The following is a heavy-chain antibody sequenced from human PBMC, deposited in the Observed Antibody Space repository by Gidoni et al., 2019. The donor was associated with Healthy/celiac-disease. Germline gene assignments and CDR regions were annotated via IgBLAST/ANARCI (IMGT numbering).Heavy chain of an antibody. Sequence: TFSSYGMHWVRQAPGKGLEWVAVIWYDGSNKYYADSVKGRFTISRDNSKNTLYLQMNSLRAEDTAVYYCARGGMTTVTTYYYYYMDVWGKGTTVTVSS. J-gene: IGHJ6*03. CDR2: IWYDGSNK. V-gene: IGHV3-33*01. CDR1: TFSSYG. CDR3: ARGGMTTVTTYYYYYMDV. D-gene: IGHD4-4*01.